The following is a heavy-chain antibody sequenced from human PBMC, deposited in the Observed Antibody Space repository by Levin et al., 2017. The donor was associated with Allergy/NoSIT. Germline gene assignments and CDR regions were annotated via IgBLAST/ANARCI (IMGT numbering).Heavy chain of an antibody. Sequence: GSLRLSCTVSGGSISSSSYYWGWIRQPPGKGLEWIGSIYYSRSTYYNPSLKSRVTISVDTSKNQFSLKLSSVTAADTAVYYCARHPSDSSGWYPDYWGQGTLVTVSS. D-gene: IGHD6-19*01. CDR3: ARHPSDSSGWYPDY. CDR2: IYYSRST. J-gene: IGHJ4*02. V-gene: IGHV4-39*01. CDR1: GGSISSSSYY.